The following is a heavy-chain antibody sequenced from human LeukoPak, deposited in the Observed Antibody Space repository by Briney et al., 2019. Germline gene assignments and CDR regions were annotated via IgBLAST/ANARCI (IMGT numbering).Heavy chain of an antibody. D-gene: IGHD3-22*01. Sequence: SETLSLTCTVSGGSISSFYWSWIRQPPGKGLEWIGYIYYSGSTNYNPSLKSRVTISVDTSKNQLSLKLSSVTAADTAVYYCARVRENSGCYNDFDYWGQGTMVTVSS. CDR1: GGSISSFY. CDR3: ARVRENSGCYNDFDY. CDR2: IYYSGST. J-gene: IGHJ4*02. V-gene: IGHV4-59*01.